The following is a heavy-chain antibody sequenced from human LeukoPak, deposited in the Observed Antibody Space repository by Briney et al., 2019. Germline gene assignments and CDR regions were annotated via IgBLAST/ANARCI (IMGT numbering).Heavy chain of an antibody. V-gene: IGHV3-30*18. J-gene: IGHJ3*02. CDR1: GVTFSSYG. CDR2: ISYDGSNK. CDR3: AKDHGIAAAGNEGDAFDI. D-gene: IGHD6-13*01. Sequence: GRSLRLSCAASGVTFSSYGMHWVRQAPGKGLEWVAVISYDGSNKYYADSVKGRFTISRDNSKNTLYLQMNSLRAEDTAVYYCAKDHGIAAAGNEGDAFDIWGQGTMVTVSS.